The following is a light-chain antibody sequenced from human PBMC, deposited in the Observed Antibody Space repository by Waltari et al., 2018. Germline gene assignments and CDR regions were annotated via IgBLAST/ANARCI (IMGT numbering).Light chain of an antibody. CDR2: AAS. J-gene: IGKJ3*01. CDR1: QAISNF. Sequence: DIQMTQSPSSLSASVGDRVTITCRSSQAISNFLNWYQQNPGKAPKLLIYAASNLQSGVPSRFSGGGSGTDFTRTITSLQPDDFATYYCQQSFITPFMFGPGTKVDF. CDR3: QQSFITPFM. V-gene: IGKV1-39*01.